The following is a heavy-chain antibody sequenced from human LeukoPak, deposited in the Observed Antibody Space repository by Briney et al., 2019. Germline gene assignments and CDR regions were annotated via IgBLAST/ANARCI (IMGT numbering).Heavy chain of an antibody. CDR1: GGSISSYY. Sequence: ASETLSLTCTVSGGSISSYYWSWLRQPPEKGLEWIGYIYNSGSTNYNPSLKSRVTISVDTSKNQFSLKLSSVPAADTAAYYCARGRVRYCSGGSCYSSHGMDVWGQGTTVTVSS. CDR2: IYNSGST. D-gene: IGHD2-15*01. CDR3: ARGRVRYCSGGSCYSSHGMDV. V-gene: IGHV4-59*01. J-gene: IGHJ6*02.